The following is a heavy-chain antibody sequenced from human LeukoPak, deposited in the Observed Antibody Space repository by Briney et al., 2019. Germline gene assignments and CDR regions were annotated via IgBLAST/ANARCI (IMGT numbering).Heavy chain of an antibody. CDR2: ISESGSNT. D-gene: IGHD6-19*01. Sequence: QPGGSLRLSCAGSGFTFSNYVMNWVRQAPGKGLEWVSSISESGSNTDYAESVKGRFTISRDNSKNTLYLQMNSLRAEDTAIYYCARQWLVNGWGQGTLVTVSS. CDR3: ARQWLVNG. V-gene: IGHV3-23*01. CDR1: GFTFSNYV. J-gene: IGHJ4*02.